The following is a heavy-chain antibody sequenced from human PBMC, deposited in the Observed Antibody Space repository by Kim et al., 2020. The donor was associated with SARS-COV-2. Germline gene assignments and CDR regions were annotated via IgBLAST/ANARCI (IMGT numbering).Heavy chain of an antibody. CDR2: IRSKAYGGTT. CDR3: TSEYYYDP. J-gene: IGHJ5*02. CDR1: GFTFGDYA. Sequence: GGSLRLSCTASGFTFGDYAMSWVRQAPGKGLEWVGFIRSKAYGGTTEYAASVKGRFTISRDDSKSIAYLQMNSLKTEDTAVYYCTSEYYYDPWGQGTLVTVSS. V-gene: IGHV3-49*04. D-gene: IGHD3-10*01.